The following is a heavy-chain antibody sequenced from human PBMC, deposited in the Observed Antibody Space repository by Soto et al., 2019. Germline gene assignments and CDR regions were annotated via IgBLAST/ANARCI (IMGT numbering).Heavy chain of an antibody. J-gene: IGHJ6*02. CDR1: GFTFSSYG. CDR3: AKGSVLRVVEAPLAILGGVDV. D-gene: IGHD2-8*01. CDR2: MSYDGSHE. Sequence: GSLRLSCVASGFTFSSYGMHWVRQAPGKGLEWVAVMSYDGSHEYYADSVKGRFTISRDNSETILYLQMNSLRLEDTAVYYCAKGSVLRVVEAPLAILGGVDVWGQGAMVTVSS. V-gene: IGHV3-33*06.